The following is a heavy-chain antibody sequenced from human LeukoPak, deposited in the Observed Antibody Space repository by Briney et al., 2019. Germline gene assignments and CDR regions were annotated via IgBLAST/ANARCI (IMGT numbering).Heavy chain of an antibody. CDR1: GYTFISHW. CDR3: ATSHSSAYYYFDY. J-gene: IGHJ4*02. D-gene: IGHD3-22*01. V-gene: IGHV5-51*01. CDR2: IYPDDSRT. Sequence: GESLKISCKGSGYTFISHWIGWVRQMPGKGLEWLGIIYPDDSRTRYSPSFQGQVTMSVDKSISTAYLQWSSLKASDTAMYYCATSHSSAYYYFDYWGQGTLVTVSS.